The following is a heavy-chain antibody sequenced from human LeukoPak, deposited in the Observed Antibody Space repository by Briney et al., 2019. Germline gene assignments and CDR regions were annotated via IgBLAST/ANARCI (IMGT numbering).Heavy chain of an antibody. Sequence: ASVKVSCKASGYTFTGYYMHWVRQAPGQGLEWMGWINPSSSGTNYAQKFQGRVTMTRDTSINIDYMELSSLRSDDTVVYYCARDLNGGNSAWGQGTLVTVSS. D-gene: IGHD4-23*01. V-gene: IGHV1-2*02. CDR2: INPSSSGT. CDR3: ARDLNGGNSA. CDR1: GYTFTGYY. J-gene: IGHJ5*02.